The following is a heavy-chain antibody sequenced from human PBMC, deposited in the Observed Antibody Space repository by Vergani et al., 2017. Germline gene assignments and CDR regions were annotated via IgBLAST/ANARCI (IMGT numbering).Heavy chain of an antibody. CDR1: GGSISAGYYF. V-gene: IGHV4-61*02. J-gene: IGHJ3*01. D-gene: IGHD2-15*01. Sequence: QVQLQASGPGRVKPSQTLSLTCTMSGGSISAGYYFWSWIRQPAGKGLEWLGHISASGNASHSPSLKTRLSMSVDTSKNQFSLTVTSVPAADTDIYFCARRCGGYYSGGKVHPLRKAFDVWGHGTVVTVSS. CDR3: ARRCGGYYSGGKVHPLRKAFDV. CDR2: ISASGNA.